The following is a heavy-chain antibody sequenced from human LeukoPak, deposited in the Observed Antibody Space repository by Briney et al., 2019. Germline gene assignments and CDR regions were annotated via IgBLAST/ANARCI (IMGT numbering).Heavy chain of an antibody. Sequence: GGSLRLSCAASGFTFSSYGMHWVRQAPGKGLEWGAVIWYDGSNKYYADSVKGRFTISRDNSKNTLYLQMNSLRAEDPAVYYCARNQDYGVYNSVGAFDIWGQGTMVTVSS. V-gene: IGHV3-33*01. D-gene: IGHD4-17*01. J-gene: IGHJ3*02. CDR2: IWYDGSNK. CDR1: GFTFSSYG. CDR3: ARNQDYGVYNSVGAFDI.